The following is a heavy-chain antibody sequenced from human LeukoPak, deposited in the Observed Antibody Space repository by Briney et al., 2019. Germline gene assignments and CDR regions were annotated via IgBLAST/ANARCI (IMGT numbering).Heavy chain of an antibody. CDR1: GFTFSSYS. J-gene: IGHJ6*02. Sequence: GGSLRLSCAASGFTFSSYSMNWVRKAPGKGLEWVSSISSSSSYIYYADSVKGRFTISRDSAKNTLYLQMNSLRDDDTAVYYCARGYRDVWGQGTTVTVSS. CDR3: ARGYRDV. CDR2: ISSSSSYI. D-gene: IGHD5-18*01. V-gene: IGHV3-21*01.